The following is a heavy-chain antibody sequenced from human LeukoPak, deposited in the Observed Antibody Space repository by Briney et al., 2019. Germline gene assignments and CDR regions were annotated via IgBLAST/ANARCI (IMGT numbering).Heavy chain of an antibody. CDR3: ASKIGYCSSVSCYLDY. CDR1: AFTFSSYD. D-gene: IGHD2-15*01. Sequence: GGSLRLSCAASAFTFSSYDMTWARPAPGKGLEWVSAIRSSGGSTDYADSVKGRFTISRDNSKNILYLQMNSLRAEDTAVYYCASKIGYCSSVSCYLDYWGQGTLVTVSS. J-gene: IGHJ4*02. V-gene: IGHV3-23*01. CDR2: IRSSGGST.